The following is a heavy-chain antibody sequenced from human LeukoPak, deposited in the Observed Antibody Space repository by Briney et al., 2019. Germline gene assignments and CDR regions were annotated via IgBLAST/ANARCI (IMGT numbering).Heavy chain of an antibody. CDR2: INHSGST. J-gene: IGHJ4*02. D-gene: IGHD2-8*01. V-gene: IGHV4-34*01. CDR3: ARGRGVYARDFDY. CDR1: GGSFSGYY. Sequence: PSETLSLTCAVYGGSFSGYYWSWIRQPPGRGLEWIGEINHSGSTNYNPSLKSRVTISVDTSKNQFSLKLSSVTAADTAVYYCARGRGVYARDFDYWGQGTLVTVSS.